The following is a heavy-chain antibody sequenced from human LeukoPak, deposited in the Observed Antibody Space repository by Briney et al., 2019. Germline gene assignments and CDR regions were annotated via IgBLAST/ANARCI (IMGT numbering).Heavy chain of an antibody. V-gene: IGHV3-49*03. J-gene: IGHJ3*02. D-gene: IGHD6-19*01. CDR2: IRSKAYGGTT. CDR3: TQPSIAVAEDAFDI. Sequence: GGSLRLSCAASGFTFGDYAMSWFRQAPGKGLEWVGFIRSKAYGGTTEYAASVKGRFTISRDDSKSIAYLQMNSLKTEDTAVYYCTQPSIAVAEDAFDIWGQGTMVTVSS. CDR1: GFTFGDYA.